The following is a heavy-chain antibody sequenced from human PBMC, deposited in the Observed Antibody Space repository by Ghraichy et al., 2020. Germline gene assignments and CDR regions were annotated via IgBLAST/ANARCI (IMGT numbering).Heavy chain of an antibody. V-gene: IGHV1-24*01. J-gene: IGHJ4*02. CDR3: ALDTRYCSGGSCYWDRGFDY. CDR1: GYTLTELS. Sequence: ASVKVSCKVSGYTLTELSMHWVRQAPGKGLEWMGGFDPEDGETIYAQKFQGRVTMTEDTSTDTAYMELSSLRSEDTAVYYCALDTRYCSGGSCYWDRGFDYWGQGTLVTVSS. D-gene: IGHD2-15*01. CDR2: FDPEDGET.